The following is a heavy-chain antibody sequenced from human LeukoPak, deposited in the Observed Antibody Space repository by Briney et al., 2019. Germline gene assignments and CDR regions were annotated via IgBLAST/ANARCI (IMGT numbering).Heavy chain of an antibody. CDR2: IKPDGGEK. Sequence: GGSLRLSCAASGFTFSSHWMSWVRQSPGKGPEWVANIKPDGGEKYYVDSVKGRFTISRDNAKNSLYLEMNSLRVEDTAVYYCARIPFSTSCPRGYWGQGTLVTVSS. D-gene: IGHD2-2*01. CDR3: ARIPFSTSCPRGY. J-gene: IGHJ4*02. CDR1: GFTFSSHW. V-gene: IGHV3-7*01.